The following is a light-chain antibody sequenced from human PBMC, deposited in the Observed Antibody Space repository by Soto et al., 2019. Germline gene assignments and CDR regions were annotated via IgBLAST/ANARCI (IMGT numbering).Light chain of an antibody. Sequence: QSALTQPPSASGSPGQSVTISCTGTGSDVGGYDYVSWYQLHPGGAPKLIIYEVIRRPSGVPDRFSGSKSGNTASLTVSGLQADDEADYFCSSYAGTTNLVFGGWTKLTVL. CDR1: GSDVGGYDY. V-gene: IGLV2-8*01. CDR3: SSYAGTTNLV. CDR2: EVI. J-gene: IGLJ3*02.